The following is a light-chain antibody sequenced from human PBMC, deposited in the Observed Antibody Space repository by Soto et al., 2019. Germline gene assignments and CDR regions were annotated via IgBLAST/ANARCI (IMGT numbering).Light chain of an antibody. CDR3: SSYSSSSTLV. V-gene: IGLV2-14*01. CDR1: SSDVGGYKY. CDR2: EVS. Sequence: QSALAQPASVSGSPGQSITTACTGTSSDVGGYKYVSWYQQHPGKAPKLMIYEVSNRPSGVSNRFSGSKSGNTASLTISGLQAEDEADYYCSSYSSSSTLVFGTGTRSPS. J-gene: IGLJ1*01.